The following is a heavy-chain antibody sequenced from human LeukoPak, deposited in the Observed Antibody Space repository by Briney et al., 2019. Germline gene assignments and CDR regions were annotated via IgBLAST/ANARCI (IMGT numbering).Heavy chain of an antibody. J-gene: IGHJ5*02. CDR2: INPSGGST. Sequence: ASVKVSCKASGYTFTSYYMHWVRQAPGQGLEWMGIINPSGGSTSYAQKFQGRVTMTRDTSKNQFSLKLSSVTAADTAVYYCARHSSGGSYLDWFDPWGQGTLVTVSS. D-gene: IGHD2-15*01. CDR3: ARHSSGGSYLDWFDP. V-gene: IGHV1-46*01. CDR1: GYTFTSYY.